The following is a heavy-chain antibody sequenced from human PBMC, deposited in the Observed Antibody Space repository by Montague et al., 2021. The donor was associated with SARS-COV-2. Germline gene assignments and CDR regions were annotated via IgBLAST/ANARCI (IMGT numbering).Heavy chain of an antibody. D-gene: IGHD3-9*01. J-gene: IGHJ3*02. CDR2: INQGGAP. CDR3: ARGRPVQGSFRHFDSISSGALDI. V-gene: IGHV4-34*01. CDR1: RGSFSNYY. Sequence: SETLSLTCAVSRGSFSNYYWTWIRHSPGKGLEWIGEINQGGAPNYTPSLKSRVTISLDTSKKQISLKLNSVTAADTAVFFCARGRPVQGSFRHFDSISSGALDIWAQGSLVIVSS.